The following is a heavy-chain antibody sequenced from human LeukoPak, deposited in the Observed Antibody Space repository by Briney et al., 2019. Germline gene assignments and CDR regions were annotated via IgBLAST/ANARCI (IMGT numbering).Heavy chain of an antibody. V-gene: IGHV4-34*01. CDR1: GGSIRSGGYY. CDR2: INHSGST. CDR3: ARRSITIFGVIISGSAFDY. J-gene: IGHJ4*02. Sequence: SETLSLTCTVSGGSIRSGGYYWSWIRQPPGKGLEWIGEINHSGSTNYNPSLKSRVTISVDTSKNQSSLKLSSVTAADTAVYYCARRSITIFGVIISGSAFDYWGQGTLVTVSS. D-gene: IGHD3-3*01.